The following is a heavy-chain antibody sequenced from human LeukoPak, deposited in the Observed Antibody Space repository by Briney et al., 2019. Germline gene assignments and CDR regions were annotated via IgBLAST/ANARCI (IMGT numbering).Heavy chain of an antibody. D-gene: IGHD3-9*01. CDR2: IKQDGSEK. V-gene: IGHV3-7*03. J-gene: IGHJ4*02. Sequence: GGSLRLSCAASGFTFSSYWMSWVRQAPGKGLEWVANIKQDGSEKYYVDSVKGRFTIPRDNAKNSLYLQMNSLRAEDTAVYYCARAVRYFDWLYFDYWGQGTLVTVSS. CDR1: GFTFSSYW. CDR3: ARAVRYFDWLYFDY.